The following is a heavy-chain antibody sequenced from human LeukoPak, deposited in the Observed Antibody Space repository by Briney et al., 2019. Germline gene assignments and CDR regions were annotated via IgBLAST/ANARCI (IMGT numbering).Heavy chain of an antibody. D-gene: IGHD2-21*01. CDR3: ATGSILWLKGYFDY. CDR2: INHSGGT. V-gene: IGHV4-34*01. Sequence: SETLTLTCAASGGTFSGYYWSWIRQPPGKGLEWIGEINHSGGTNYNPSPKSRVTISVNTNNNQFSLRLSSVTTADTAVYYCATGSILWLKGYFDYWGQGNLVTVSS. CDR1: GGTFSGYY. J-gene: IGHJ4*02.